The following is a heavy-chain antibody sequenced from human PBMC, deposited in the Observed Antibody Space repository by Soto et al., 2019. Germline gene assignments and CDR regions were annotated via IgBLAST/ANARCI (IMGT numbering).Heavy chain of an antibody. D-gene: IGHD3-10*01. V-gene: IGHV3-15*07. J-gene: IGHJ6*02. CDR2: IKSKTDGGTT. Sequence: PGGSLRLSCAASGFTFSNALMNWVRQAPGKGLEWVGRIKSKTDGGTTDYAAPVKGRFTISRDDSKNTLYLQMNSLKTEDTAVYYCTTYYYGSGSYYTDPSYGMDVWGQGTTVTVSS. CDR3: TTYYYGSGSYYTDPSYGMDV. CDR1: GFTFSNAL.